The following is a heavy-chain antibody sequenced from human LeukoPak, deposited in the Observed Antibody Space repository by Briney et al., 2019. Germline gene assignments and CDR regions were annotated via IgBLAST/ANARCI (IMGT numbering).Heavy chain of an antibody. CDR2: ISYDGSNK. J-gene: IGHJ6*02. CDR1: GFTFSSYA. V-gene: IGHV3-30-3*01. Sequence: GGSLRLSCAASGFTFSSYAMHWVRQAPGKGLEGVAVISYDGSNKYYADSVKGRFTISRDNSKNTLYLQMNSLRAEDTAVYYCAAGSGSYSPDYYGMDVWGQGTTVTVSS. CDR3: AAGSGSYSPDYYGMDV. D-gene: IGHD3-10*01.